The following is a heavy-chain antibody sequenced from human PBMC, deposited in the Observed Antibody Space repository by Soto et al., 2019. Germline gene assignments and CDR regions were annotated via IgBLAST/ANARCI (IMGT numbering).Heavy chain of an antibody. CDR2: IFHSGST. Sequence: SETLSLTCAVSGGSIRSNNRWSWVRQPPGKGLEWIGEIFHSGSTNYNPSLKTRVTISVDKSKNQFSLKLSSVTAADTAVYYCARVYSGSYFGYWGPGTLVTVSS. D-gene: IGHD1-26*01. V-gene: IGHV4-4*02. J-gene: IGHJ4*02. CDR3: ARVYSGSYFGY. CDR1: GGSIRSNNR.